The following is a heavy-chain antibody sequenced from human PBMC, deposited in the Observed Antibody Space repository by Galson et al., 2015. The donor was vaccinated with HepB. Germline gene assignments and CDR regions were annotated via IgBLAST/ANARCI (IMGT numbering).Heavy chain of an antibody. CDR2: ISYDGSNK. J-gene: IGHJ6*02. D-gene: IGHD1-26*01. V-gene: IGHV3-30*18. CDR1: GFTFSSYG. CDR3: AKGSWELPYGMDV. Sequence: SLRLSCAASGFTFSSYGMHWVRQAPGKGLEWVAVISYDGSNKYYADSVKGRFTISRDNSKNTLYLQMNSLRAEDTAVYYCAKGSWELPYGMDVWGQGTTVTVSS.